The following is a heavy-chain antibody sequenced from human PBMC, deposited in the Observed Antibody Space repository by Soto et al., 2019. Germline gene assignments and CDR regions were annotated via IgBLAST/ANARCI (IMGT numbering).Heavy chain of an antibody. Sequence: LSLTCSVSGAALNSGNYYWSWIRQVPGEGLEWIGHIYVTGAVDYNPSLRDRITISQDTSERQFPLNLGLVTAADTAVYYCARLRIATNNYKWFDPWGQGTLVTVSS. D-gene: IGHD2-21*01. J-gene: IGHJ5*02. CDR1: GAALNSGNYY. CDR3: ARLRIATNNYKWFDP. V-gene: IGHV4-31*03. CDR2: IYVTGAV.